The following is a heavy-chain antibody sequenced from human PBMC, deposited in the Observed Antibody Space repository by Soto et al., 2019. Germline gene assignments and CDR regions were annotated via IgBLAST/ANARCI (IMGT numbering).Heavy chain of an antibody. CDR3: ARRSSSWYFDY. Sequence: GGSLRLSCAASGFTFSSYAMNWFRQAPGKGLEWVSVISGSDGSTYYADSVKGRFTISRDNSKNTLNLQMNSLRAEDTAVYYCARRSSSWYFDYWGQGTLVTVS. V-gene: IGHV3-23*01. J-gene: IGHJ4*02. CDR1: GFTFSSYA. D-gene: IGHD6-13*01. CDR2: ISGSDGST.